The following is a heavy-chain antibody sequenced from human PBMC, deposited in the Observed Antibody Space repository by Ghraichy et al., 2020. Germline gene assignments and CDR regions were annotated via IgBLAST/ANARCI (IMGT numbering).Heavy chain of an antibody. CDR2: ISGSGGYT. D-gene: IGHD4-17*01. J-gene: IGHJ4*01. CDR3: AKAGYYYWYSTVTHFDY. V-gene: IGHV3-23*01. CDR1: GFTFSSYA. Sequence: GGSLRLSCAASGFTFSSYAMSWVRQAPGKGLEWVSAISGSGGYTYYADSVKGRFTISRDNSKNTLYLQMNSLRAEDTAVYYCAKAGYYYWYSTVTHFDYWGHGTLVTISS.